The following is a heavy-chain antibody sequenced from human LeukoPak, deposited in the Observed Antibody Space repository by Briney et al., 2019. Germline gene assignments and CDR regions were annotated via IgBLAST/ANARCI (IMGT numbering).Heavy chain of an antibody. CDR1: GFTVSSNY. Sequence: GGSLRLSCAASGFTVSSNYMSWVRQAPGKGLEWVSIIYSGGSTYYADSVKGRFTTSRDNSKNTLYLQMNSLRAEDTAVYYCARDLLPDYWGQGTLVTVSS. CDR2: IYSGGST. J-gene: IGHJ4*02. V-gene: IGHV3-53*01. CDR3: ARDLLPDY. D-gene: IGHD1-26*01.